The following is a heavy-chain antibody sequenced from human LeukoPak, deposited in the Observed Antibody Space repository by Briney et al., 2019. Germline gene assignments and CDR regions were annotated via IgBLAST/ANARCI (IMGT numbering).Heavy chain of an antibody. D-gene: IGHD2-2*01. CDR1: GGSISSSSYY. J-gene: IGHJ4*02. Sequence: SETLSLTCTVSGGSISSSSYYWGWIRQPPGKGLEWIGEINHSGSTNYNPSLKSRVTISVDTSKNQFSLKLSSVTAADTAVYYCARERCSSTSCYPGYWGQGTLVTVSS. V-gene: IGHV4-39*07. CDR2: INHSGST. CDR3: ARERCSSTSCYPGY.